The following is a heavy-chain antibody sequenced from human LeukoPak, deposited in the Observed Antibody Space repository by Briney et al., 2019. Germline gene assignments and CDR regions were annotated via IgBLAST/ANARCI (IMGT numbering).Heavy chain of an antibody. CDR3: ARAVLMVYAPLDV. D-gene: IGHD2-8*01. J-gene: IGHJ6*04. Sequence: GGSLRLSCAASGFTFSNYWMHWVRQAPGKGLEYFSRINSDGSSTNYADSVKGRFTISRDNAKSTLYLHMNSLRAEDTAVYYCARAVLMVYAPLDVWGKGTTVTVSS. CDR1: GFTFSNYW. V-gene: IGHV3-74*01. CDR2: INSDGSST.